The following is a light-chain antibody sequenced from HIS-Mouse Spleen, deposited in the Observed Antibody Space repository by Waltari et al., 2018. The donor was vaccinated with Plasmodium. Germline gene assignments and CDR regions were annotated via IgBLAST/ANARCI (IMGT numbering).Light chain of an antibody. J-gene: IGKJ2*01. CDR1: QGISSY. CDR2: SAS. CDR3: QQLNSYPYT. Sequence: DIQLTQSPPFLSASVRDSVTITCRASQGISSYLAWYQQKPGKAPKLLIYSASTLQSRVPSRFSGSGSGTEFTLTISSLQPEDFATYYCQQLNSYPYTFGQGTKLEIK. V-gene: IGKV1-9*01.